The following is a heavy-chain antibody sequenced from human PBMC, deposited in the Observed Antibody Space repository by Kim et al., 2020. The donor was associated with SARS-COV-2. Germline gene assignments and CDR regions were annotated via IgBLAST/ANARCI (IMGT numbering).Heavy chain of an antibody. J-gene: IGHJ6*02. CDR2: ISAYNGNT. CDR3: ARGYDILTGYCIPPSWGMDV. V-gene: IGHV1-18*01. CDR1: GYTFTSYG. D-gene: IGHD3-9*01. Sequence: ASVKVSCKASGYTFTSYGISWVRQAPGQGLEWMGWISAYNGNTNYAQKLQGRVTMTTDTSTSTAYMELRSLRSDDTAVYYCARGYDILTGYCIPPSWGMDVWGQGTTVTVSS.